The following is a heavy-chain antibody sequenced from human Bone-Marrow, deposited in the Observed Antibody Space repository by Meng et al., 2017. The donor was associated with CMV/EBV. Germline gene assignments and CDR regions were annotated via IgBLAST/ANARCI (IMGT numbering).Heavy chain of an antibody. Sequence: SVKVSCKASGGTFSSYAISWVRQAPGQGLEWMGGIIPIFGTANYAQKFQGRVTITTDESTSTAYMELSSLRSEDTAVYYCASQVGPAATLDYWGQGTLVTVYS. CDR1: GGTFSSYA. J-gene: IGHJ4*02. CDR3: ASQVGPAATLDY. CDR2: IIPIFGTA. V-gene: IGHV1-69*05. D-gene: IGHD2-2*01.